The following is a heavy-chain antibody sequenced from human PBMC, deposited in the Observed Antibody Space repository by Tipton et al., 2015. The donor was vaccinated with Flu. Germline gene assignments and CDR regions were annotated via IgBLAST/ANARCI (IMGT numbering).Heavy chain of an antibody. Sequence: TLSLTCSVFGGSITSGSFYWSWIRQPAGRGLQWIGYVYTSGRNDYNPSLKSRVTIPLDTSKNQFSLRLTSVTAADTAMYYCARAWAGYGYNYFDPWGQGTLVTVSS. D-gene: IGHD3/OR15-3a*01. CDR3: ARAWAGYGYNYFDP. J-gene: IGHJ5*02. V-gene: IGHV4-61*09. CDR1: GGSITSGSFY. CDR2: VYTSGRN.